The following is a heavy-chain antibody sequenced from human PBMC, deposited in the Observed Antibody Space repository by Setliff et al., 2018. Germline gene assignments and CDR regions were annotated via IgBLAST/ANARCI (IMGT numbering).Heavy chain of an antibody. Sequence: ASVKVSCKASGYSFAKYALHWVRQAPGQRLEWMGWISAGNGNTKCSQNFQGRVTITRDTSASTAYVELSSLRSEDTAAYHCAREVLPLVREEAFYIWGQGTMVTVSS. V-gene: IGHV1-3*01. CDR2: ISAGNGNT. D-gene: IGHD2-2*01. CDR3: AREVLPLVREEAFYI. J-gene: IGHJ3*02. CDR1: GYSFAKYA.